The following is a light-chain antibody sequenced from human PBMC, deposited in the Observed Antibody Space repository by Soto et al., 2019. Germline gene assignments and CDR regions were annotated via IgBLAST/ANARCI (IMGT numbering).Light chain of an antibody. CDR1: QTISSW. CDR2: KAS. J-gene: IGKJ1*01. CDR3: QHYNSYSEA. V-gene: IGKV1-5*03. Sequence: DIQMTQSPSTLSGSVGDRVTITCRASQTISSWLAWYQQKPGKAPKLLIYKASTLKSGVPSRFSGSGSGTEFTLTISSLQPDDFASYCCQHYNSYSEACGEGTEVELK.